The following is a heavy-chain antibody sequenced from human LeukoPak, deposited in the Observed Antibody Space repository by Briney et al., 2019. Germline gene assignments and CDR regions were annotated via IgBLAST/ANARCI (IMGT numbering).Heavy chain of an antibody. CDR1: GGSFSGYY. D-gene: IGHD6-19*01. V-gene: IGHV4-34*01. CDR3: ARASPLPGIAVASSPSRTSSRNDY. Sequence: SETLSLTCAVYGGSFSGYYWSWIRQPPGKGLEWIGEINHSGSTNYNPSLKSRVTISVDTSKNQFSLKLSSVTAADTAVYYCARASPLPGIAVASSPSRTSSRNDYWGQGTLVTVSS. J-gene: IGHJ4*02. CDR2: INHSGST.